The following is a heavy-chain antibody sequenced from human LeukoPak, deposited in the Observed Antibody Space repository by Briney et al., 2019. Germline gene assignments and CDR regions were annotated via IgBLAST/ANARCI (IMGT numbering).Heavy chain of an antibody. V-gene: IGHV1-18*01. CDR3: ARDSSGWYQFHPDFDY. D-gene: IGHD6-19*01. CDR1: GYTFTSYG. CDR2: ISAYNGNT. Sequence: GASVTVSCKASGYTFTSYGISWVRQAPGQGLEWMGWISAYNGNTNYAQKLQGRVTMTTDTSTSTAYMELRSLRSDDTAVYRCARDSSGWYQFHPDFDYWGQGTLVTVSS. J-gene: IGHJ4*02.